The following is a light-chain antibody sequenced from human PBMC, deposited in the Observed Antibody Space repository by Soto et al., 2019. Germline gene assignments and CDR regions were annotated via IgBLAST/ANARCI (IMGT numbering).Light chain of an antibody. CDR1: SSDVGGYNY. Sequence: QSALTQPPSASGSPGQSVTISCTGTSSDVGGYNYVSWYQQHPGKAPKLMIYEVSKRPSGVPDRFSGSKSGNTASLTVSGLQAEDEADYYCSSYAGSNTRPGVFGGGTKVTVL. CDR3: SSYAGSNTRPGV. V-gene: IGLV2-8*01. J-gene: IGLJ3*02. CDR2: EVS.